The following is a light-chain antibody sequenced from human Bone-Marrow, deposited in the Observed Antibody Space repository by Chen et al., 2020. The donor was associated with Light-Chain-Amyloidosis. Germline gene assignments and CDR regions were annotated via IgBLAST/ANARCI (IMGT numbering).Light chain of an antibody. CDR1: NIGTTS. V-gene: IGLV3-21*02. J-gene: IGLJ3*02. Sequence: YVLTQPSSVSVAPGPTATIACVGNNIGTTSVHWYQQTPGQAPLLVVYDDSDRPSGIPERLAGSNSGNTATLTISRVEAGDEADYYCQVWDRSSDRPVFGGGTKLTVL. CDR3: QVWDRSSDRPV. CDR2: DDS.